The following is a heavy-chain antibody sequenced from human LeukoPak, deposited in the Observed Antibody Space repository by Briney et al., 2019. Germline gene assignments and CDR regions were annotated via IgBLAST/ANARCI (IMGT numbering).Heavy chain of an antibody. CDR3: ASRDGYNLTLDY. D-gene: IGHD5-24*01. Sequence: GGSLRLSCAASGFTFSDYHMNWIRQAPGKGLEWISYISSSGDTTYYADFVKGRFTVSRDNAENSLSLQMNNLRAEDTAVYYCASRDGYNLTLDYWGQGTLLTVSS. J-gene: IGHJ4*02. CDR2: ISSSGDTT. CDR1: GFTFSDYH. V-gene: IGHV3-11*01.